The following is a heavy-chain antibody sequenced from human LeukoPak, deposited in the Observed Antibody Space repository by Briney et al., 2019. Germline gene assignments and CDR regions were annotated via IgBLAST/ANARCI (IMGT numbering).Heavy chain of an antibody. CDR3: ARTEGYCSSTSCYIGDFDY. CDR1: GGSISSGSYY. D-gene: IGHD2-2*02. J-gene: IGHJ4*02. V-gene: IGHV4-61*02. Sequence: PSQTLSLTCTVSGGSISSGSYYWSWIRQPAGKGLEWIRRIYTSGSTNYNPSLKSRVTISVDTSKNQFSLKLSSVTAADTAVYYCARTEGYCSSTSCYIGDFDYWGQGTLVTVSS. CDR2: IYTSGST.